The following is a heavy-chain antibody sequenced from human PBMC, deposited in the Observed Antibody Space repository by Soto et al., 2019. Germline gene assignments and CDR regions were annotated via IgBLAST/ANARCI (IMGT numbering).Heavy chain of an antibody. D-gene: IGHD5-12*01. CDR1: GGSFSGYY. V-gene: IGHV4-34*01. Sequence: SETLSLTCAVYGGSFSGYYWSWVGQPPGEGLEWIGEINHSGSTNYNPSLKSRVTISVDTSKNQFSLKLSSVTAADTAVYYCAGGVDIVAIRSRIPTYGDYLVYWGQGTLITVSS. J-gene: IGHJ4*02. CDR2: INHSGST. CDR3: AGGVDIVAIRSRIPTYGDYLVY.